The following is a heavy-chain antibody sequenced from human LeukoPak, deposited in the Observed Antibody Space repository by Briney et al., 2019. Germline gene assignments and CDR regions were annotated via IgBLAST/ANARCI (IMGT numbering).Heavy chain of an antibody. CDR3: ARDRRGYYDSGSYYPLI. V-gene: IGHV1-2*02. J-gene: IGHJ4*02. CDR2: INPNSGGT. CDR1: GYRFTGYY. Sequence: ASVKVSCKASGYRFTGYYIHWMRQAPGQGLEWMAWINPNSGGTNYAQNFQGRVTVTRDTSVSTAYMEVSRLRSDDTAVYYCARDRRGYYDSGSYYPLIWGQGTLVTVSS. D-gene: IGHD3-10*01.